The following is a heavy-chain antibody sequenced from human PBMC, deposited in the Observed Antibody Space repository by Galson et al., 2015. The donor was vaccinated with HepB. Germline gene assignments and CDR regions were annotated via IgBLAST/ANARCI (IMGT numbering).Heavy chain of an antibody. J-gene: IGHJ5*01. CDR1: GGSISSYY. Sequence: LTCTVSGGSISSYYWSWIRQPPGKGLEWIGYIYHSGNTNYNPSLKSRVTISIDTSKSQFSLRLSSVTAADTAVYYCARVLGGLRGWFDPWGQGTLVTVSS. CDR3: ARVLGGLRGWFDP. V-gene: IGHV4-59*01. D-gene: IGHD3-16*01. CDR2: IYHSGNT.